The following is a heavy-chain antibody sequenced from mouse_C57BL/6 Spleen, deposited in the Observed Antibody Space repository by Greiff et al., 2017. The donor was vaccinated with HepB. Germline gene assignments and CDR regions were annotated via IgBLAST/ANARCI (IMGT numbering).Heavy chain of an antibody. D-gene: IGHD1-1*01. CDR2: IYPGSGNT. J-gene: IGHJ1*03. V-gene: IGHV1-76*01. CDR3: AREGGTVVARYFDV. Sequence: VQLQQSGAELVRPGASVKLSCKASGYTFTDYYINWVKQRPGQGLEWIARIYPGSGNTYYNEKFKGKATLTAEKSSSTAYMQLSSLTSEDSAVYFCAREGGTVVARYFDVWGTGTTVTVSS. CDR1: GYTFTDYY.